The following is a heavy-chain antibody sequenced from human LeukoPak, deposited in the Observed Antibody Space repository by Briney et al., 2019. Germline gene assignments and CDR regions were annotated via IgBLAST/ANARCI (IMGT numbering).Heavy chain of an antibody. CDR3: ARYHGGAAAGTPL. Sequence: PGGSLRLSCAASGFTFSSYSMNWVRQAPGKGLERDSSISSSSSYIYYADSVKGRFTISRDNAKNSLYLQMNSLRAEDTAVYYCARYHGGAAAGTPLWGQGTLVTVSS. CDR2: ISSSSSYI. J-gene: IGHJ4*02. CDR1: GFTFSSYS. D-gene: IGHD6-13*01. V-gene: IGHV3-21*01.